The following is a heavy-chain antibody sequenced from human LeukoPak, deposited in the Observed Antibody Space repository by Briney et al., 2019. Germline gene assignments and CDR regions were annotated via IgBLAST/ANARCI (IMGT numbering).Heavy chain of an antibody. J-gene: IGHJ4*02. V-gene: IGHV5-51*01. Sequence: GESLKISCKGSGYSFTSYWIGWVRQMPGKGLEWMGIIYPGDSDTRYSPSFQGQVTISADKSISTAYLQWSSLKASDTAMSYCARSQYQPLLLPDYWGQGTLVTVSS. D-gene: IGHD2-2*01. CDR3: ARSQYQPLLLPDY. CDR2: IYPGDSDT. CDR1: GYSFTSYW.